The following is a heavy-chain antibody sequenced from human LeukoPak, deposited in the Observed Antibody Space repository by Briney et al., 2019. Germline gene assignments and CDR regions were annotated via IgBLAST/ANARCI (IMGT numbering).Heavy chain of an antibody. D-gene: IGHD2-21*01. J-gene: IGHJ6*03. CDR3: ARRGENYYFYYMDV. Sequence: ASVKVSCKASGYTFTSYAMNWVRQAPGQGLEWMGWTNTNTGNPTYAQGFTGRFVFSLDTSVSTAYLQISSLKAEDTAVYYCARRGENYYFYYMDVWGKGTTVTVSS. V-gene: IGHV7-4-1*02. CDR2: TNTNTGNP. CDR1: GYTFTSYA.